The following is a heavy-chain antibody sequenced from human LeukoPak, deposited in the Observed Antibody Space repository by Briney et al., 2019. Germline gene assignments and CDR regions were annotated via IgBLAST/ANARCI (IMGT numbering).Heavy chain of an antibody. J-gene: IGHJ4*02. CDR2: IYYSGST. CDR1: GGSISSYY. CDR3: AGAQLVRATLDY. D-gene: IGHD6-13*01. Sequence: SETLSLTCTVSGGSISSYYWSWIRQPPGKGLEWIGYIYYSGSTNHNPSLKSRVTISVDTSKNQFSLKLSSVTAADTAVYYCAGAQLVRATLDYWGQGTLVTVSS. V-gene: IGHV4-59*01.